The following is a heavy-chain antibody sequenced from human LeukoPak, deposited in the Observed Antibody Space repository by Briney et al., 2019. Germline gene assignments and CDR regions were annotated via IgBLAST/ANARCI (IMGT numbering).Heavy chain of an antibody. J-gene: IGHJ4*02. Sequence: TSETLSLTCTVSGGSISSSNYYWGWIRQPPGKGLEWIGSIYYSGSTYYNPSLKSRVTISVDTSKNQYSLKLTSVSAADTAVYYCARAHLGDYYFDYWGQGTLVTVSS. V-gene: IGHV4-39*07. D-gene: IGHD4-17*01. CDR2: IYYSGST. CDR1: GGSISSSNYY. CDR3: ARAHLGDYYFDY.